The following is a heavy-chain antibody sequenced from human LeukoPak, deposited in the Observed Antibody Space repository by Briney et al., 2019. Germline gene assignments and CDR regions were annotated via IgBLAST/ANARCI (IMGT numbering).Heavy chain of an antibody. CDR2: IYFRGST. CDR3: ARDLRDGYNYPWFDP. Sequence: PSETLSLTCTVSNGSISSNTYFWSWIRQPAGKGLEWIGRIYFRGSTNYNPSLKSRVTISIDTSKNQFSLNVSSVTAADTAVYYCARDLRDGYNYPWFDPWGQGTLVTVSS. CDR1: NGSISSNTYF. V-gene: IGHV4-61*02. J-gene: IGHJ5*02. D-gene: IGHD5-24*01.